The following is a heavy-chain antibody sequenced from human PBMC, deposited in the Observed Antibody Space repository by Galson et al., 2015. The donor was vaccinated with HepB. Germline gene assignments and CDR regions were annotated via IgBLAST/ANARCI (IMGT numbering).Heavy chain of an antibody. D-gene: IGHD4-17*01. Sequence: SLRLSCAASGFTFSSYGMHWVRQAPGKGLEWVAVIWYDGSNKYYADSVKGRFTISRDNSKHTLYLQMNSLRAEDTAVYYCALTTVTLGGYYDYWGQGTLVTVSS. CDR1: GFTFSSYG. J-gene: IGHJ4*02. CDR2: IWYDGSNK. V-gene: IGHV3-33*08. CDR3: ALTTVTLGGYYDY.